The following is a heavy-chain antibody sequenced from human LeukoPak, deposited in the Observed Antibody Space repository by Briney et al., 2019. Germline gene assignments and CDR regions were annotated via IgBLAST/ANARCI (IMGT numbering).Heavy chain of an antibody. CDR3: ARGAPIWYNDILTGYYREGLDV. CDR2: ISYDGSNK. V-gene: IGHV3-30*04. Sequence: GGSLRLSCAASGFTFSNYAINWVRQAPGKGLEWVAIISYDGSNKYYADSVKGRFTISRDNSKDTLYLQMNSPRAEDTAVYYCARGAPIWYNDILTGYYREGLDVWGQGTTVTVSS. CDR1: GFTFSNYA. D-gene: IGHD3-9*01. J-gene: IGHJ6*02.